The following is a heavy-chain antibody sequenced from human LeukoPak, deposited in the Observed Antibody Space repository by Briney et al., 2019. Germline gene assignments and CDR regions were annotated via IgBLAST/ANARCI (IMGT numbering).Heavy chain of an antibody. CDR3: ARDSGTAPLEFDY. CDR1: GYTFTDYY. Sequence: ASVKVSCKASGYTFTDYYMHWVRQAPGQGLEWMGRINPNSGGTNYAQKFQGRVTMTRDTSINTADMKLSSLRSDDTAMYYCARDSGTAPLEFDYWGQGTLVTVSS. V-gene: IGHV1-2*06. CDR2: INPNSGGT. J-gene: IGHJ4*02. D-gene: IGHD1-7*01.